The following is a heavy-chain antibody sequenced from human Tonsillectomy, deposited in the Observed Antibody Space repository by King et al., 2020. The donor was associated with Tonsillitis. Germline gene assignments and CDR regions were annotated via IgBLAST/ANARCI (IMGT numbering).Heavy chain of an antibody. J-gene: IGHJ4*02. CDR3: AKGEDNCDHPPDY. CDR2: ISGSDGST. Sequence: VQLVESGGGLVQPGGSLRLSCAASGFTFSSYAMSWVRQAPGKGLEWVSAISGSDGSTYYADSVKGRFTISRDNSKNTLYLQMNSLRAEAPAGCYRAKGEDNCDHPPDYRGQETLVTVSS. D-gene: IGHD1-1*01. CDR1: GFTFSSYA. V-gene: IGHV3-23*04.